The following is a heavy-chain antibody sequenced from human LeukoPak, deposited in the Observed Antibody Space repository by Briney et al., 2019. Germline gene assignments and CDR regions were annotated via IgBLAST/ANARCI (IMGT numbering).Heavy chain of an antibody. CDR1: GFTFSSYA. J-gene: IGHJ3*02. CDR2: ISYDGSNK. V-gene: IGHV3-30-3*01. CDR3: ASTRDGYTLDAFDI. Sequence: PGRSLRLSCAASGFTFSSYAMHWVRQAPGKGLEWVAVISYDGSNKYYADSVKGRFTISRDNSKNTLYLQMNSLRAEDTAVYYCASTRDGYTLDAFDIWGQGTMVTVSS. D-gene: IGHD5-24*01.